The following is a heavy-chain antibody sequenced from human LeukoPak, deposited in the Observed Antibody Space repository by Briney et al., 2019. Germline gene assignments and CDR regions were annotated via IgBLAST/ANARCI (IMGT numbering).Heavy chain of an antibody. CDR1: GFTFSTYA. J-gene: IGHJ4*02. V-gene: IGHV3-23*01. CDR3: AKTSRRSSNYDSPYDY. D-gene: IGHD4-11*01. Sequence: GGSLRLSCAASGFTFSTYAMSWVRQAPGKGLEWVSAISGGGATSYYADSVEGRFTISRDISKNTLYLQMNSLRAEDTAVYYCAKTSRRSSNYDSPYDYWGQGTLVTVSS. CDR2: ISGGGATS.